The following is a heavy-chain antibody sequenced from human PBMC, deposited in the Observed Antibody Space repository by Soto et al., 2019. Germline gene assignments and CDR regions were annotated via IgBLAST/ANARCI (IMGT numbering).Heavy chain of an antibody. Sequence: QVQLVESGGGVVQPGRSLRLSCAASGFTFSSYAMHWVRQAPGKGLEWVAVISYDGSNKYYADSVKGRFTISRDNSKNTLYLQMNSLRAEDTAVYYCARDEDSIAAAGTFPLDYWGQGTLVTVSS. CDR2: ISYDGSNK. CDR1: GFTFSSYA. J-gene: IGHJ4*02. CDR3: ARDEDSIAAAGTFPLDY. V-gene: IGHV3-30-3*01. D-gene: IGHD6-13*01.